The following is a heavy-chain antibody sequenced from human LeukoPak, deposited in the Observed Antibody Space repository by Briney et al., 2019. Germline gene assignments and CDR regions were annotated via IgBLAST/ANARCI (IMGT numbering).Heavy chain of an antibody. CDR2: ISSSSSYI. J-gene: IGHJ4*02. CDR3: AIDSSGYYRN. CDR1: GFTFSSYS. Sequence: GGSLRLSCADSGFTFSSYSMNWVRQAPGKGLEWVSSISSSSSYIYYADSVKGRFTISRDNAKNSLYLQMNSLRAEDTAVYYCAIDSSGYYRNWGQGTLVTVSS. V-gene: IGHV3-21*01. D-gene: IGHD3-22*01.